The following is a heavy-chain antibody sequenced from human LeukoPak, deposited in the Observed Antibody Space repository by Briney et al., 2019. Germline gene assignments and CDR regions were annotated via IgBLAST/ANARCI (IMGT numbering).Heavy chain of an antibody. D-gene: IGHD2-2*02. V-gene: IGHV1-8*01. J-gene: IGHJ5*02. CDR3: AKGRIGYCSSTSCYTGWFDP. CDR2: TNPNSGNT. Sequence: ASVKVSCKASGYTFTSYDINWVRQATGQGLEWMGWTNPNSGNTGYAQKFQGRVTMTRNTSISTAYMELSSLRSEDTAVYYCAKGRIGYCSSTSCYTGWFDPWGQGTLVTVSS. CDR1: GYTFTSYD.